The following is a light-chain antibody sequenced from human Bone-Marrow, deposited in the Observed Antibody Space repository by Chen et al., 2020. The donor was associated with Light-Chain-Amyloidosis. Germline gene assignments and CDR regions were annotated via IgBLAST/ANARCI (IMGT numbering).Light chain of an antibody. CDR1: NIGSTS. CDR3: QVWDRSSDRPV. CDR2: DDS. Sequence: YVLTQPCSVAGAPGQTATIARGRNNIGSTSVHWYQQTPGQAPLLVVSDDSDRPSGIPERLSGSNSGNTATLTISRVEAGDEADYYCQVWDRSSDRPVFGGGTKLTVL. J-gene: IGLJ3*02. V-gene: IGLV3-21*02.